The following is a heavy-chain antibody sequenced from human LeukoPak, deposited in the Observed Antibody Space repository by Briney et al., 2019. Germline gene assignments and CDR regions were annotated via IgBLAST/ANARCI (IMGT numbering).Heavy chain of an antibody. V-gene: IGHV3-53*01. CDR3: ARGLAGYN. D-gene: IGHD1-1*01. CDR2: IYSGGST. Sequence: GGSLRLSCAASGLTVSSNHMSWVRQAPGKGLEWVSVIYSGGSTDYADSVKGRFTISRDNLKNTLYLQMNSLRAEDTAVYYCARGLAGYNWGQGTLVTFSS. J-gene: IGHJ4*02. CDR1: GLTVSSNH.